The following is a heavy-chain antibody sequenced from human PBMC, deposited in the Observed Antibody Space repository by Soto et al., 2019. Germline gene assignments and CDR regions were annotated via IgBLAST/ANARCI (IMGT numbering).Heavy chain of an antibody. V-gene: IGHV3-21*01. CDR2: ISKSSSLI. CDR3: VRGDDRVD. CDR1: GFIFSSFT. Sequence: PGGSLRLSCVGSGFIFSSFTMTWVRQAPGMGLQYLASISKSSSLIYYADSVRGQFIISRDNSKDSVFLQMYSLRAEDTAMYYCVRGDDRVDWGQGTLVTVSS. D-gene: IGHD1-1*01. J-gene: IGHJ4*02.